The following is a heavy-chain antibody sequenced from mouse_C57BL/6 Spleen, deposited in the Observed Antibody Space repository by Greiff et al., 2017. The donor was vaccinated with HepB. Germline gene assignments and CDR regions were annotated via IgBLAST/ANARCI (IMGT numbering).Heavy chain of an antibody. CDR2: IYPGSGST. V-gene: IGHV1-55*01. Sequence: QVQLQQPGAELVKPGASVTMSCKASGYTFTSYWITWVKQRPGQGLEWIGDIYPGSGSTNYNDKFKSKATLTVDTSSSTAYMQLSSLTSEDSAVYYCARGCYYSNHHYAMDYWGQGTSVTVSS. CDR1: GYTFTSYW. D-gene: IGHD2-5*01. CDR3: ARGCYYSNHHYAMDY. J-gene: IGHJ4*01.